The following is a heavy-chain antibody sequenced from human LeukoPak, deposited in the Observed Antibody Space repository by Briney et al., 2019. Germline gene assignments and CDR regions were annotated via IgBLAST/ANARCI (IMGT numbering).Heavy chain of an antibody. CDR1: GFTFSSYS. CDR3: ARDQNGSGSYYTFDP. V-gene: IGHV3-21*01. D-gene: IGHD3-10*01. CDR2: ISSSSSYI. J-gene: IGHJ5*02. Sequence: PGGSLRLSCAASGFTFSSYSMNWVRQAPGMGLEWVSSISSSSSYIYYADSVKGRFTISRDNAKNSLYLQMNSLRAEDTAVYYCARDQNGSGSYYTFDPWGQGTLVTVSS.